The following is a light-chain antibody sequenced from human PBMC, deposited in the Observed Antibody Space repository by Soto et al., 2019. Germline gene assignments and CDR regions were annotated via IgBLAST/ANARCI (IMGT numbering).Light chain of an antibody. Sequence: AIQLTQSPSSLSASVGDRVTITCRASQGISSAVTWYQQKPGKPPKLLIYDASSLESGVPSRFSGSGSGTDFTLTISSLQPEDFATYYCQQFNSYPITFSQGTRLEIK. CDR1: QGISSA. V-gene: IGKV1-13*02. J-gene: IGKJ5*01. CDR2: DAS. CDR3: QQFNSYPIT.